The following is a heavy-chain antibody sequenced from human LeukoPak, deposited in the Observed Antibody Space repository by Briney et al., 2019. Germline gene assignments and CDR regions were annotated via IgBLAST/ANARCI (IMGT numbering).Heavy chain of an antibody. CDR2: TYYRSKWYN. V-gene: IGHV6-1*01. D-gene: IGHD6-19*01. CDR1: GDSVSSNSAA. J-gene: IGHJ5*02. CDR3: AKQDWAVAWRRWFDP. Sequence: SQTLSLTCAISGDSVSSNSAAWNWIRQSPSRGLERLGRTYYRSKWYNDYAVSVKSRITINPDTSKNQFSLQLNSVTPEDTAVYYCAKQDWAVAWRRWFDPWGQGTLVTVSS.